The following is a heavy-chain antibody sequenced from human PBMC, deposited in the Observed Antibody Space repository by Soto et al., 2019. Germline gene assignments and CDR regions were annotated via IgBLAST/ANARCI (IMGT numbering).Heavy chain of an antibody. CDR3: EKDIFSYSDILTPRERAYYYMDV. V-gene: IGHV3-23*01. Sequence: GGSLRLSCAASGFTFSSYAMSWVRQAPGKGLEWVSAISGSGGSTYYADSVKGRFTLSRDNSKTTLYLQMNSLSTEEKAVYYFEKDIFSYSDILTPRERAYYYMDVWGKGTTVTVSS. D-gene: IGHD3-9*01. J-gene: IGHJ6*03. CDR2: ISGSGGST. CDR1: GFTFSSYA.